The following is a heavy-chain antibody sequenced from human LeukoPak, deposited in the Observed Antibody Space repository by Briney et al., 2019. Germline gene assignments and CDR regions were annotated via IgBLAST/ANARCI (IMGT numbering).Heavy chain of an antibody. Sequence: GGSLRLSCAASGFTFSSYAMSWVRQAPGKGLEWVAVISYDGSNKYYADSVKGRFTISRDNSKNTLYLQMNSLRAEDTAVYYCAKDRAAGSLGYFDYWGQGTLVTVSS. CDR2: ISYDGSNK. D-gene: IGHD6-13*01. CDR3: AKDRAAGSLGYFDY. J-gene: IGHJ4*02. CDR1: GFTFSSYA. V-gene: IGHV3-30*18.